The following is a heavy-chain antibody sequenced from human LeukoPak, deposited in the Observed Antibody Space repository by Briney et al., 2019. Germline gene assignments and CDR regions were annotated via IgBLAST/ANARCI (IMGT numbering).Heavy chain of an antibody. CDR2: ISYDGSNK. V-gene: IGHV3-30*04. Sequence: GGSLRLSCAASGFTFSSYAMHWVRQAPGKGLEWVAVISYDGSNKYYADSVKGRFTISRDNSKNTLYLQMNSLRAEDTAVYYCARPRTPYGHFDYWGQGTLVTVSS. CDR3: ARPRTPYGHFDY. D-gene: IGHD3-10*01. CDR1: GFTFSSYA. J-gene: IGHJ4*02.